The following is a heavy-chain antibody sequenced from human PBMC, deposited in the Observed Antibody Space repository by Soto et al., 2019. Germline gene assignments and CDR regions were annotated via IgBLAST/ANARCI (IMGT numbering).Heavy chain of an antibody. CDR2: MNPNSGNT. CDR1: GYTFTSYD. D-gene: IGHD4-17*01. Sequence: ASVKVSCKASGYTFTSYDINLLRQATGQGLEWMGWMNPNSGNTGYAQKFQGRVTMTRNTSISTAYMELSSLRSEDTAVYYGTAATVTNDAFDIWGQGTMVTVSS. J-gene: IGHJ3*02. V-gene: IGHV1-8*01. CDR3: TAATVTNDAFDI.